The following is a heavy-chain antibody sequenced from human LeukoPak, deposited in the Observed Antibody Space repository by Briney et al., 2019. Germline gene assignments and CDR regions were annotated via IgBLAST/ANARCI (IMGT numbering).Heavy chain of an antibody. V-gene: IGHV4-34*01. J-gene: IGHJ5*02. D-gene: IGHD2-15*01. Sequence: SETLSVTCAVYGGSFSGYYWSWIRQPPGKGLEWIGEINHSGSTNYNPSLKSRVTISVDTSKNQFSLKLSSVTAADTAVYYCARDVGGVVAATLNWFDPWGQGTLVTVSS. CDR3: ARDVGGVVAATLNWFDP. CDR2: INHSGST. CDR1: GGSFSGYY.